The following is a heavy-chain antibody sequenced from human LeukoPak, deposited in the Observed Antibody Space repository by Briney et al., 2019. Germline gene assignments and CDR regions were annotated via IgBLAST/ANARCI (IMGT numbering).Heavy chain of an antibody. D-gene: IGHD6-19*01. J-gene: IGHJ4*02. CDR1: GFTFSSYA. CDR3: AKPNPYSSGWPNFEY. Sequence: KSGGSLRLSCAASGFTFSSYAMSWVRQAPGKGLEWVSAISGSGGSTYYADSVKGRFTISRDNSKNTLYLQMNSLRAEDTAVYYCAKPNPYSSGWPNFEYWGQGTLVTVSS. V-gene: IGHV3-23*01. CDR2: ISGSGGST.